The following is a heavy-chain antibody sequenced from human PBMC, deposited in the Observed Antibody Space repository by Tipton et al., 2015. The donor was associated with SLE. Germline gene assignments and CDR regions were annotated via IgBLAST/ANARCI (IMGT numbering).Heavy chain of an antibody. Sequence: TLSLTCTVSGDSFSSGSSSWNWVRQPAGKGLEWIGLIYNSGITNYNPSLQSRVTLSVDMSKNHFSLKVTSVTAADTALYYCARASGGPGGNYGDDLWGQGTLVTVSS. D-gene: IGHD1-26*01. CDR2: IYNSGIT. J-gene: IGHJ4*02. CDR3: ARASGGPGGNYGDDL. CDR1: GDSFSSGSSS. V-gene: IGHV4-61*10.